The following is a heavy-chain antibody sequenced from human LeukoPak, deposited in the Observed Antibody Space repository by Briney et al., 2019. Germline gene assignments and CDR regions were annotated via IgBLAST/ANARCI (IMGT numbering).Heavy chain of an antibody. D-gene: IGHD3-16*01. Sequence: GGSLRLSCAVSGFTVTVNYMSWVRQAPGKGLEWVSIIYKSGTISYADSVKGRFIISRDGSTNTVSLPMTSLRVEDTAVYYCAADFYTSYHLGYWGQGTLVTVSS. CDR2: IYKSGTI. J-gene: IGHJ4*02. CDR1: GFTVTVNY. CDR3: AADFYTSYHLGY. V-gene: IGHV3-66*01.